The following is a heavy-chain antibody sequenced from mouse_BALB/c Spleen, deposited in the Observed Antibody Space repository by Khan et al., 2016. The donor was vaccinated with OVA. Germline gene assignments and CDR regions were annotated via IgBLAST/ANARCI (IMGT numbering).Heavy chain of an antibody. Sequence: VQLQQSGPELVKPGASVKMSCKASGYTFTSYVMYWVSQKPGQGLEWIGYINPYNDDTKYNEKFKDKATLTPDKSSSTAYMDLSSLTSEDSAVXYCTRGGDASFAYWGRGTLVTVSS. D-gene: IGHD2-13*01. J-gene: IGHJ3*01. CDR2: INPYNDDT. V-gene: IGHV1S136*01. CDR3: TRGGDASFAY. CDR1: GYTFTSYV.